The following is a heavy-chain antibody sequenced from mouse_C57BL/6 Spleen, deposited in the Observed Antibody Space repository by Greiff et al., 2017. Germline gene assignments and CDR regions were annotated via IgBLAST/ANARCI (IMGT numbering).Heavy chain of an antibody. CDR3: ARGNGGFAY. V-gene: IGHV1-64*01. J-gene: IGHJ3*01. Sequence: QVQLQQPGAELVKPGASVKLSCKASGYTFTSYWMHWVKQRPGQGLEWIGMIHPNSGSTNSNEKFKSKATLTVDKSSSTAYMQLSSLTSEDSAVYYCARGNGGFAYWGQGTLVTVSA. D-gene: IGHD1-2*01. CDR2: IHPNSGST. CDR1: GYTFTSYW.